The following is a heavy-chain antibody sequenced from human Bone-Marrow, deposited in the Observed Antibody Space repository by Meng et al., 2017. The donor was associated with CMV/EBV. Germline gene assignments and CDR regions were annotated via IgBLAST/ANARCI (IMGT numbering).Heavy chain of an antibody. CDR1: GYTFTSYG. D-gene: IGHD3-16*01. CDR3: ARDGSTPTIGAEDY. Sequence: ASVNVSCKASGYTFTSYGISWVRQAPGQGLEWMGWISAYNGNTNYAQKLQGRVTMTTDTSTSTAYMELRSLRSDDTAVYYCARDGSTPTIGAEDYWGQGTLVTVSS. CDR2: ISAYNGNT. V-gene: IGHV1-18*01. J-gene: IGHJ4*02.